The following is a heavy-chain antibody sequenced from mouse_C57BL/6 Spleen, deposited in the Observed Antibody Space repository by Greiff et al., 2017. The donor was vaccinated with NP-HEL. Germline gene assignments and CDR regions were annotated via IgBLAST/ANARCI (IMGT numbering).Heavy chain of an antibody. D-gene: IGHD2-4*01. CDR2: ISSGGSYT. J-gene: IGHJ1*03. Sequence: EVKVVESGGDLVKPGGSLKLSCAASGFTFSSYGMSWVRQTPDKRLEWVATISSGGSYTYYPDSVKGRFTISRDNAKNTLYLQMSSLKSEDTAMYYCARRGDYDEIWYFDVWGTGTTVTVSS. V-gene: IGHV5-6*02. CDR1: GFTFSSYG. CDR3: ARRGDYDEIWYFDV.